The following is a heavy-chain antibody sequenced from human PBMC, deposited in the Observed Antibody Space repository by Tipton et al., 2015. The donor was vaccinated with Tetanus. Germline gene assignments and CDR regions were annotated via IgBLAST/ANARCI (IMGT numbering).Heavy chain of an antibody. CDR1: GYTFTSYD. V-gene: IGHV1-8*01. J-gene: IGHJ6*02. Sequence: QSGPEVKKPGASVKVSCKASGYTFTSYDINWVRQATGQGLEWMGWMNPNRGNTGYAQKFQGRVTMTRNTSISTAYMELSSLRSEDTAVYYCARAGYMYCGGDCYGMDVWGQGTTVTVSS. D-gene: IGHD2-21*01. CDR3: ARAGYMYCGGDCYGMDV. CDR2: MNPNRGNT.